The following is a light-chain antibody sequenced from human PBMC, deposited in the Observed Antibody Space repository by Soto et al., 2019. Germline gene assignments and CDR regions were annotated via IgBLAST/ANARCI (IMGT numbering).Light chain of an antibody. CDR2: EVT. J-gene: IGLJ1*01. V-gene: IGLV2-14*01. Sequence: QSVLTQPASVSGSPGQSITSSCTGTSSDVGGYNYVSWYQQHPGKAPKLLIYEVTNRPSGVSDRFSGSKSGNTASLTISGLLTEDETDYYCSSYTSSGSLVFGTGTKVTVL. CDR3: SSYTSSGSLV. CDR1: SSDVGGYNY.